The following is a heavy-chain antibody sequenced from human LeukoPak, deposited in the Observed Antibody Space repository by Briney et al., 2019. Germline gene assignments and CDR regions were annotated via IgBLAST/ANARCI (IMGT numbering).Heavy chain of an antibody. CDR3: ARETPPGIAAA. D-gene: IGHD6-13*01. J-gene: IGHJ4*02. Sequence: PSETLSLTCAVYGGSFSDYYWSWIRQPPGKGLEWIGEIKHSGSTNYNPSLKSRVTISVDTSKNQFSLKLSSVTAADTAVYYCARETPPGIAAAWGQGTLVTVSS. CDR2: IKHSGST. CDR1: GGSFSDYY. V-gene: IGHV4-34*01.